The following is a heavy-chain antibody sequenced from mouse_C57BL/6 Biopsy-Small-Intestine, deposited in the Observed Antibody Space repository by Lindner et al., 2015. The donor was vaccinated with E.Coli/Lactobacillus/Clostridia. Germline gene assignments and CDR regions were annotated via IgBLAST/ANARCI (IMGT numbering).Heavy chain of an antibody. CDR3: ARLTGGNYFDY. J-gene: IGHJ2*01. V-gene: IGHV3-8*01. Sequence: VQLQESGPGLAKPSQTLSLTCSVTGFSITNDCWNWIRKVPGNKLEYMGYINYSGSTYYNPSLKSRISITRDTSKNQYYLQLNSVTTEDTATYYCARLTGGNYFDYWGQGTTLTVSS. CDR2: INYSGST. CDR1: GFSITNDC.